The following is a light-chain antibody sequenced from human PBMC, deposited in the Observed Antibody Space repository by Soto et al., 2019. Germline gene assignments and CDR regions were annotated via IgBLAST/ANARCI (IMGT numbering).Light chain of an antibody. V-gene: IGKV3-15*01. CDR1: QSVSSN. CDR2: GAS. Sequence: EIVMTQSPATLSVSPVEIATLSCRASQSVSSNLAWYQQKPGQAPRLLIYGASTRATGIPARFSGSGSGTEFTLTIRSLQSEDFAVYYCQQYNNWPPITFGQGTRLEIK. J-gene: IGKJ5*01. CDR3: QQYNNWPPIT.